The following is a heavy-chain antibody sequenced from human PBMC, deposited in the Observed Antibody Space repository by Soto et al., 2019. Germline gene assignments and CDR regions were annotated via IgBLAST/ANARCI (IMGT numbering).Heavy chain of an antibody. CDR3: ASARHIGP. CDR2: IGQDGSQR. Sequence: VGSLRLSCTASGFTFSNYWMSWVRQARGKGLEWVANIGQDGSQRNYVDPVKGRFTISRDNAENSLYLQMNSLRAEDTAIYYCASARHIGPWGQGTLVTVSS. J-gene: IGHJ5*02. CDR1: GFTFSNYW. V-gene: IGHV3-7*01. D-gene: IGHD2-21*01.